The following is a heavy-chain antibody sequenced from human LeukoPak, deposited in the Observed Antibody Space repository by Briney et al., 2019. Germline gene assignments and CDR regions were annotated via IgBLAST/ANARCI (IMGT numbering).Heavy chain of an antibody. Sequence: ASVKVSCKVSGYTLTELSMHWVRQAPGKGLEWMRGFDPEDGETIYAQKFQGRVTMTEDTSTDTAYMELSSLRSEDTAVYYCATDKGVHSIAAFDYWGQGTLVTVSS. CDR3: ATDKGVHSIAAFDY. D-gene: IGHD6-6*01. J-gene: IGHJ4*02. CDR1: GYTLTELS. V-gene: IGHV1-24*01. CDR2: FDPEDGET.